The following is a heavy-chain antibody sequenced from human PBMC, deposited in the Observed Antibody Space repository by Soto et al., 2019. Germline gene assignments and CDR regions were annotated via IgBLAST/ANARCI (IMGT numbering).Heavy chain of an antibody. V-gene: IGHV1-69*13. J-gene: IGHJ4*02. CDR1: GGTFSSYA. CDR2: IIPIFGTA. CDR3: ASSGYYTPEYFDY. D-gene: IGHD3-3*01. Sequence: SVKVSCKASGGTFSSYAISWVRQAPGQGLEWMGGIIPIFGTANYAQKFQGRVTITADESTSTAYMELSSLRSEDTAVYYCASSGYYTPEYFDYWGQGTLVTVSS.